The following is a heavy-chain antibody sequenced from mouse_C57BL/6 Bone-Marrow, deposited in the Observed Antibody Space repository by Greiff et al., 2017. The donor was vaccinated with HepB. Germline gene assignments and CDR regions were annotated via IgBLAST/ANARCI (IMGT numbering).Heavy chain of an antibody. Sequence: EVQLVESGGGLVQPGGSMKLSCVASGFTFSNYWMNWVRQSPEKGLEWVAQIRLKSDNYASHYAESVKGRFTISRNDSKSSVYLQMNNLRADDSGMYSCTGRSYSFDYWGQGTTLTVSS. V-gene: IGHV6-3*01. CDR2: IRLKSDNYAS. CDR3: TGRSYSFDY. J-gene: IGHJ2*01. CDR1: GFTFSNYW.